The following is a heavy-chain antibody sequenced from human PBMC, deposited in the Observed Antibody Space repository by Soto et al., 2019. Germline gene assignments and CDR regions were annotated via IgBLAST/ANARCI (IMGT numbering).Heavy chain of an antibody. Sequence: GGSLRLSCAASGFTFSDYSMNWVRQVPGKGLEWVSSISRSSSYIHYADSLKGRFTISRDNAKDSLYLQLNSLRAEDTAIYLFARSLRFLEWLSGHHSYYMDVWGKGTTVTVSS. V-gene: IGHV3-21*01. CDR2: ISRSSSYI. D-gene: IGHD3-3*01. CDR3: ARSLRFLEWLSGHHSYYMDV. J-gene: IGHJ6*03. CDR1: GFTFSDYS.